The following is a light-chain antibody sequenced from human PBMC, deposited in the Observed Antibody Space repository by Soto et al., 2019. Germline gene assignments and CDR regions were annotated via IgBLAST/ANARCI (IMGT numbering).Light chain of an antibody. Sequence: EIVLTQSPGTLSLSPGERATLSCRASQSVSSSYLAWYQQKPGQAPRLLVYDASYRATGIPARFSGSGSGTDFTLTIRSLEPEDFAVYYCQQRSNWLITFGQGTRLEIK. J-gene: IGKJ5*01. CDR2: DAS. CDR1: QSVSSSY. CDR3: QQRSNWLIT. V-gene: IGKV3D-20*02.